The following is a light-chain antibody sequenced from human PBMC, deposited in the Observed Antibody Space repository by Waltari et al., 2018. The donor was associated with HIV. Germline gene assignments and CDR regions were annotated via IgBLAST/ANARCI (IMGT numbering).Light chain of an antibody. CDR3: AVFDDTLGGGV. CDR1: TANIGANF. J-gene: IGLJ2*01. Sequence: QSVLTQPPSASGTPGQKVTISCSGGTANIGANFVFWFQQFPGTAPKLLIYSDNLRHSGVPARFSGSKSGTSASLTISGLRSDDEAHYFCAVFDDTLGGGVFGGGTKLTVL. V-gene: IGLV1-47*02. CDR2: SDN.